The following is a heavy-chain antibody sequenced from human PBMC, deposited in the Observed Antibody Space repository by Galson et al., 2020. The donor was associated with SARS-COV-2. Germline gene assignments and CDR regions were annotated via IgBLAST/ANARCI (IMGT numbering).Heavy chain of an antibody. Sequence: SETLSLTCAVYGGSFSGYSWPWIRQPPGKGLEWIGEINIGGNTNYSPSLRSRVTLSLDTSQNQFSLKLRSVTAADTALYYCARGHRGVVPSPVLGLGPYYLYHYMDVWAKGTTVTVSS. CDR1: GGSFSGYS. D-gene: IGHD3-10*01. V-gene: IGHV4-34*01. CDR2: INIGGNT. J-gene: IGHJ6*03. CDR3: ARGHRGVVPSPVLGLGPYYLYHYMDV.